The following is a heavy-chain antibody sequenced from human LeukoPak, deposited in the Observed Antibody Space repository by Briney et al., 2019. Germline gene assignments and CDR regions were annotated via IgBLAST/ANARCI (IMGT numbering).Heavy chain of an antibody. Sequence: GGSLRLSCAASGFTFSSYSMNWVRQAPGEGLEWVSSISSSSSYIYYADTVKGRFTISRDNAKNSLYLQMNSLRAEDTAVYYCARANVRDYYDSSGYSPGAFDIWGQGTMVTVSS. CDR3: ARANVRDYYDSSGYSPGAFDI. CDR1: GFTFSSYS. D-gene: IGHD3-22*01. CDR2: ISSSSSYI. V-gene: IGHV3-21*01. J-gene: IGHJ3*02.